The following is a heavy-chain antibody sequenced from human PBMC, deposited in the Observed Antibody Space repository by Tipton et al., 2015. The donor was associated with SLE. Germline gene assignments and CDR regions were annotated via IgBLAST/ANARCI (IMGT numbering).Heavy chain of an antibody. V-gene: IGHV4-39*07. CDR3: ARHGTKGYCSGGSCSPGAWFDP. D-gene: IGHD2-15*01. CDR1: GGSISSSSYY. J-gene: IGHJ5*02. CDR2: AYYSGTT. Sequence: TLSLNCTVSGGSISSSSYYWGWIRQPPGKGLEWIGTAYYSGTTYYNPSLKSRFTISVDASKIQFSLKLSSLTAADTAVYFCARHGTKGYCSGGSCSPGAWFDPWGQGTLVTVSA.